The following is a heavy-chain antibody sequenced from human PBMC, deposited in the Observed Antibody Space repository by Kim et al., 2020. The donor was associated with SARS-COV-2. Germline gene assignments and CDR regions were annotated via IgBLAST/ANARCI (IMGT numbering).Heavy chain of an antibody. Sequence: GGSLRLSCAASGFTFSSYSMNWVRQAPGKGLEWVSSISSSSSYIYYADSVKGRFTISRDNAKNSLYLQMNSLRAEDTAVYYCARDSLEGSGYLGTVGMDVWGQGTTVTVSS. D-gene: IGHD3-22*01. CDR2: ISSSSSYI. J-gene: IGHJ6*02. CDR1: GFTFSSYS. CDR3: ARDSLEGSGYLGTVGMDV. V-gene: IGHV3-21*01.